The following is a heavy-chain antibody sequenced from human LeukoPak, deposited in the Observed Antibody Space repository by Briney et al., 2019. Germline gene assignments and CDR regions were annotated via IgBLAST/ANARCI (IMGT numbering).Heavy chain of an antibody. CDR1: GGSISSYY. Sequence: SETLSLTCTVSGGSISSYYWSWLRQPPGKGLEWIGYIYYSGSTNYNPSLKSRVTISVDTSKNQFSLKLSSVTAADTAVYYCARGGDAFDIWGQGTMVTVSS. J-gene: IGHJ3*02. D-gene: IGHD1-26*01. CDR2: IYYSGST. CDR3: ARGGDAFDI. V-gene: IGHV4-59*01.